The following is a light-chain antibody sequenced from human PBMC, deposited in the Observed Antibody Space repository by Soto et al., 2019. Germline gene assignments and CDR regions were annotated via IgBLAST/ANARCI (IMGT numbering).Light chain of an antibody. Sequence: QSALAQPPSASGSPGQSVTISCTGTKNDIGVYDFVSWYQHHPGKAPRLIIYEVVQRPSEVPDRFSGSKSGNTASLTVSGLQAADEADYFCKSYAGSNTYVFGSGTKVTVL. V-gene: IGLV2-8*01. CDR3: KSYAGSNTYV. J-gene: IGLJ1*01. CDR1: KNDIGVYDF. CDR2: EVV.